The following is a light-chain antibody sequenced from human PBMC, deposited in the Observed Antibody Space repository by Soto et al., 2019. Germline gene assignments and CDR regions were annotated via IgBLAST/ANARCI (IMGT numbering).Light chain of an antibody. CDR1: SSDVGGYDH. V-gene: IGLV2-14*01. Sequence: QSALPQPASVSGSPGQSITISCTGSSSDVGGYDHVSWYQQHPGKAPKIMIYDVSNRPSGVSNRFSGSKSVNTASLTISGLQAEDEADYYCSSYTSSSTLVFGGGTKLTVL. J-gene: IGLJ2*01. CDR2: DVS. CDR3: SSYTSSSTLV.